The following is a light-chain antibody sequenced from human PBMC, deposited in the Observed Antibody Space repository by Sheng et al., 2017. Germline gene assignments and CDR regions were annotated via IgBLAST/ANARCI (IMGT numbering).Light chain of an antibody. V-gene: IGLV3-21*04. CDR2: YDS. Sequence: SYVLTQPPSVSVAPGKTARITCGGNNIGSKSVHWYQQKPGQAPVXVIYYDSDRPSGIPERFSGSNSGNTATLTISRVEAGDEADYYCQVWDSSSDGWVFGGGTKLTVL. J-gene: IGLJ3*02. CDR1: NIGSKS. CDR3: QVWDSSSDGWV.